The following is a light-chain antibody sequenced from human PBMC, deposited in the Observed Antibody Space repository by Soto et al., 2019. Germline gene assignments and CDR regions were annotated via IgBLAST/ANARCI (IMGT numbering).Light chain of an antibody. V-gene: IGKV2D-29*01. CDR1: QSLLHSDGKTS. CDR2: EVS. J-gene: IGKJ1*01. CDR3: MQIVELPPT. Sequence: DIVMTQTPLSLSVTPGQPSSISCKSSQSLLHSDGKTSLYWFLQKPGQPPQLLIPEVSNRFSGVPDRLSGTGSETDFILKISRVEAEDAGDYYCMQIVELPPTFGQGTKVEI.